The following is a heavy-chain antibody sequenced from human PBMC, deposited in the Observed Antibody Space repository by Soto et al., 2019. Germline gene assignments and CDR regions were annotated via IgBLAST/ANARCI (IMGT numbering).Heavy chain of an antibody. D-gene: IGHD1-26*01. Sequence: PSETLSLTCTVSSGSINNNNFYWGWIRQAPGKGLEWIGNIHYSGSSSYNPSLKSRVTLSVDTSKNQFSLKLSSVTAADTAVYYCARRIVGAIKGFDYWGQGTLVTVSS. J-gene: IGHJ4*02. V-gene: IGHV4-39*01. CDR1: SGSINNNNFY. CDR2: IHYSGSS. CDR3: ARRIVGAIKGFDY.